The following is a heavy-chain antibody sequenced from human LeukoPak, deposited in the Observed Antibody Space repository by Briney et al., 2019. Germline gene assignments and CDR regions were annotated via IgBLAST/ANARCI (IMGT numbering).Heavy chain of an antibody. CDR1: GYTLTELS. V-gene: IGHV1-24*01. CDR3: ARGKLGYCSGGSCYSHYYYYYMDV. Sequence: ASVKVSCKVSGYTLTELSMHWVRQAPGKGLEWMGGFDPEDGETIYAQKFQGRVTMTEDTSTDTAYMELSSLRSEDTAVYYCARGKLGYCSGGSCYSHYYYYYMDVWGKGTTVTISS. J-gene: IGHJ6*03. CDR2: FDPEDGET. D-gene: IGHD2-15*01.